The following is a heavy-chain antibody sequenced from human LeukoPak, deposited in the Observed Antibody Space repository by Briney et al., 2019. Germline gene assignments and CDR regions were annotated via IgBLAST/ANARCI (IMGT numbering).Heavy chain of an antibody. CDR2: INPNSGGT. CDR1: GYTLTGYY. CDR3: ARDLPIIVVVPAAGDFDY. D-gene: IGHD2-2*01. V-gene: IGHV1-2*02. J-gene: IGHJ4*02. Sequence: ASVKVSCKASGYTLTGYYMHWVRQAPGQGLEWMGWINPNSGGTNYAQKFQGRVTMTRDTSISTAYMELSRLRSDDTAVYYCARDLPIIVVVPAAGDFDYWGQGTLVTVSS.